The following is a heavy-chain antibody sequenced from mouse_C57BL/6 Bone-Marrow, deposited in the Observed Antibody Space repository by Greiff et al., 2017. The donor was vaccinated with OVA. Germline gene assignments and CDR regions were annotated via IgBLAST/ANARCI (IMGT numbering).Heavy chain of an antibody. CDR2: IYPGDGDT. CDR3: AKGGTTVVASYYYAMDY. V-gene: IGHV1-82*01. Sequence: QVQLQQSGPELVKPGASVKISCKASGYAFSSSWMNWVKQRPGKGLEWIGRIYPGDGDTNYNGKFKGKATLTADKSSSTAYMQLSSLTSEDSAVYFCAKGGTTVVASYYYAMDYWGQGTSVTVSS. D-gene: IGHD1-1*01. J-gene: IGHJ4*01. CDR1: GYAFSSSW.